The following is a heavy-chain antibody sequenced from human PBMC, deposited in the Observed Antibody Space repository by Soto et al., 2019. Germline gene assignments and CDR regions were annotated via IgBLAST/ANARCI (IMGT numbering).Heavy chain of an antibody. J-gene: IGHJ5*02. V-gene: IGHV4-59*01. D-gene: IGHD3-16*01. CDR1: GGSISGYY. Sequence: SETLSLTCTVSGGSISGYYWSWIRQSPGEGLEWIGYMYYSGSTNYNPSLRSRVTISVDTSKKQFSLELRSVTAADTAVYYCARFNGGFYPSWFDPWGQGTLVTVSS. CDR3: ARFNGGFYPSWFDP. CDR2: MYYSGST.